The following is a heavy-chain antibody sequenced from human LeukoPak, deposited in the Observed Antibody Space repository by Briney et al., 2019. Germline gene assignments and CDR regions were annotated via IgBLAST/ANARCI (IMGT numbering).Heavy chain of an antibody. CDR2: ISGSGGST. CDR1: GFTFSSYA. Sequence: GGSLRLSCAASGFTFSSYAMSWVRQAPGKGLEWVSAISGSGGSTYYADSVKGRFTISRDNSKNTLYLQMNSLRAEDTAVYYCARDIISGYGSFDYWGQGTLVTVSS. V-gene: IGHV3-23*01. D-gene: IGHD3-10*01. J-gene: IGHJ4*02. CDR3: ARDIISGYGSFDY.